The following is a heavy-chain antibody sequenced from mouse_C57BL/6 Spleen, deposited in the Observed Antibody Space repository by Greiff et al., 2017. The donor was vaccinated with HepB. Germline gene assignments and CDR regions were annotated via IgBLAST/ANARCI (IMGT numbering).Heavy chain of an antibody. CDR1: GYTFTDYN. J-gene: IGHJ1*03. CDR2: INPNNGGT. V-gene: IGHV1-22*01. D-gene: IGHD1-1*01. Sequence: VQLKESGPELVKPGASVKMSCKASGYTFTDYNMHWVKQSHGKSLEWIGYINPNNGGTSYNQKFKGKATLTVNKSSSTAYMELRSLTSEDSAVYYCARLREGVWYFDVWGTGTTVTVSS. CDR3: ARLREGVWYFDV.